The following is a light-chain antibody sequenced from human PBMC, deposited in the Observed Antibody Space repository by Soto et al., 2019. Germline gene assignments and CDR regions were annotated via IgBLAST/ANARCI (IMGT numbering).Light chain of an antibody. V-gene: IGKV3-15*01. CDR3: QQYNDWPPA. J-gene: IGKJ4*01. CDR2: GAS. CDR1: QSVSSN. Sequence: EIVMTQSPATLSVSPGERATLSCRASQSVSSNLAWYQQKPGQAPRLLIYGASTRATGIPARFRGSGSGTGFTLTIDSLQSEDFAVYYCQQYNDWPPAFGGGTKVDIK.